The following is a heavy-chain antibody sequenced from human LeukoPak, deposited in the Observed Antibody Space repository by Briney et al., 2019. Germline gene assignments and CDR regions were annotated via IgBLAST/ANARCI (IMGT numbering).Heavy chain of an antibody. V-gene: IGHV1-69*13. Sequence: SVKVPCKASGGTFSSYAISWVRQAPGQGLEWMGGIIPVFGTANYAQKFQGRVTITADESTSTAYMELSSRRSEDTAVYYCARDRVVGLGIYNAFDIWGDGTMVTVSS. CDR3: ARDRVVGLGIYNAFDI. D-gene: IGHD2-15*01. CDR1: GGTFSSYA. CDR2: IIPVFGTA. J-gene: IGHJ3*02.